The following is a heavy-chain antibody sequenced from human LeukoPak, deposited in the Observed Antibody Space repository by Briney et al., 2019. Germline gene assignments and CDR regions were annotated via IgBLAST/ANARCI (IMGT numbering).Heavy chain of an antibody. D-gene: IGHD3-22*01. CDR3: AKEHPWVGDDRSGYYYA. CDR1: GFTFSRYA. V-gene: IGHV3-23*01. J-gene: IGHJ5*02. Sequence: AGGSLRLSCAASGFTFSRYAMSWVRQAPGQGLEWVSAIGGSGGSTYYADSVKGRFTISRDNPKNTLHLQMNSLRAETTAGYTCAKEHPWVGDDRSGYYYAWGQKTLVTASS. CDR2: IGGSGGST.